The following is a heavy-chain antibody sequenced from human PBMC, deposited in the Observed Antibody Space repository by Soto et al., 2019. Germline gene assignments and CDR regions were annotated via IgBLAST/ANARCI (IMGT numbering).Heavy chain of an antibody. J-gene: IGHJ3*02. V-gene: IGHV3-23*01. CDR3: SKNYDSSGYSLPNAFDI. D-gene: IGHD3-22*01. CDR2: ISGSGGGT. Sequence: PWGSRILSCSASGFTFIIYGMSWVRQAPGKGLEWVSAISGSGGGTYYADSVKGRFTISRDNSKNTLYLQMNSLRAEDTAVYHCSKNYDSSGYSLPNAFDIWGQGKMVTVSS. CDR1: GFTFIIYG.